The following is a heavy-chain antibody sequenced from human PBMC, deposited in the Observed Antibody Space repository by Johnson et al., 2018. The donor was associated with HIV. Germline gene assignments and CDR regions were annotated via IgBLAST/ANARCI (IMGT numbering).Heavy chain of an antibody. D-gene: IGHD3-3*01. CDR1: EFTFSSYA. J-gene: IGHJ3*02. CDR3: ARETNFWSGYYTPTLDAFDI. CDR2: ISYDGRNK. V-gene: IGHV3-30*04. Sequence: QVQLVESGGGVVQPGRSLRLSCAASEFTFSSYAIHWVRQAPGEGLEWVADISYDGRNKYSTDSVKGRFTVSRDNSKNSLYLQMNSLRAEDTAVYYCARETNFWSGYYTPTLDAFDIWGQGTMVTVSS.